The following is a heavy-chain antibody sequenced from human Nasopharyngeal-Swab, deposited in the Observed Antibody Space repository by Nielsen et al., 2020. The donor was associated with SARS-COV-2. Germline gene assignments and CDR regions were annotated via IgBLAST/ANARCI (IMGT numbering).Heavy chain of an antibody. CDR3: ARAQYYYGSGPGAFDI. D-gene: IGHD3-10*01. CDR1: GFTFSNAW. V-gene: IGHV3-53*01. CDR2: IYSGGST. Sequence: GESLKISCAASGFTFSNAWMSWVRQAPGKGLEWVSVIYSGGSTYYADSVKGRFTISRDNSMNTLYLQMNSLRAEDTAVYYCARAQYYYGSGPGAFDIWGQGTMVTVSS. J-gene: IGHJ3*02.